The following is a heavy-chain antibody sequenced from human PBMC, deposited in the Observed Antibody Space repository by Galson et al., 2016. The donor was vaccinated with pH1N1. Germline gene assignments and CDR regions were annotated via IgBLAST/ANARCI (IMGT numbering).Heavy chain of an antibody. V-gene: IGHV3-23*01. Sequence: SLRLSCAASGLTFSRYGMSWVRQAPGKGLEWVSGFCGGGGSTYYADSVKGRFTISRDNSKNTLYLQMNSLRAEDTARHYCAIPPWASSVVVDHYFDQWGPPTLVPVSS. J-gene: IGHJ4*02. CDR3: AIPPWASSVVVDHYFDQ. CDR1: GLTFSRYG. D-gene: IGHD2-15*01. CDR2: FCGGGGST.